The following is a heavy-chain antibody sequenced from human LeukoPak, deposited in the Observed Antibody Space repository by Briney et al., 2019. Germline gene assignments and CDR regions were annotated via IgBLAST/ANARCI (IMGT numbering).Heavy chain of an antibody. Sequence: GGSLRLSCAASGFTFSSYWMSWVRQAPGKGLEWVAVISYDGSNKYYADSVKGRFTISRDSSKNTLYLQMNSLRAEDTAVYYCAKDQGYSGYDPLDYWGQGTLVTVSS. CDR3: AKDQGYSGYDPLDY. V-gene: IGHV3-30*18. CDR2: ISYDGSNK. CDR1: GFTFSSYW. D-gene: IGHD5-12*01. J-gene: IGHJ4*02.